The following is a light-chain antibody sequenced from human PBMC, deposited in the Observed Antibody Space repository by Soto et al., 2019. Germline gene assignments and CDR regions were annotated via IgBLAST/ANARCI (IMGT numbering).Light chain of an antibody. V-gene: IGLV2-14*01. CDR1: SSDIGGYNY. Sequence: QSALTQPASVSGSPGQSITISCAGTSSDIGGYNYVSWYQQHPGKAPKDMIYEVSNRPSGVSNRFSGSKSGNTASLTISGLQAEDDADYYCSSYTSSSTLYVFGTGTKLTVL. CDR3: SSYTSSSTLYV. CDR2: EVS. J-gene: IGLJ1*01.